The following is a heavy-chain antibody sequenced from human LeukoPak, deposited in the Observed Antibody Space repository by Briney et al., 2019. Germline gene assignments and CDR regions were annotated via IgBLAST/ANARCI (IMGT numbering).Heavy chain of an antibody. CDR2: IIPIFGTA. V-gene: IGHV1-69*13. D-gene: IGHD6-13*01. Sequence: SVKVSCKASGGTFSSYAISWVRQASGQGLEWMGGIIPIFGTANYAQKFQGRVTITADESTSTAYTELSSLRSEDTAGYYCARDFSSWYERPHTGFDYWGQGTLVTVSS. CDR3: ARDFSSWYERPHTGFDY. CDR1: GGTFSSYA. J-gene: IGHJ4*02.